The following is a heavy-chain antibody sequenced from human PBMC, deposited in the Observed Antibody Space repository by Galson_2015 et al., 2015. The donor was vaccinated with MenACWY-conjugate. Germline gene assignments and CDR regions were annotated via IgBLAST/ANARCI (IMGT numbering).Heavy chain of an antibody. CDR1: GGSISSYY. Sequence: SETLSLTCTVSGGSISSYYWSWIRQPPGKGLEWIGYIYYSGSTNYNPSLKSRVTISVDTSKNQFSLKLSSVTAADTAVYYCAMGDYWRRFDYWGQGTLVTVSS. CDR3: AMGDYWRRFDY. D-gene: IGHD4-17*01. V-gene: IGHV4-59*01. J-gene: IGHJ4*02. CDR2: IYYSGST.